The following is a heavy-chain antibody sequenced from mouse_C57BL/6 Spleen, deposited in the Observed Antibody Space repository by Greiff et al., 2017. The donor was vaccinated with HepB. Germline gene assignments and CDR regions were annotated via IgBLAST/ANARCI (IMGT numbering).Heavy chain of an antibody. V-gene: IGHV1-50*01. J-gene: IGHJ3*01. D-gene: IGHD4-1*01. Sequence: QVQLQQSGAELVKPGASVKLSCKASVYTFTSYWMQWVKQRPGQGLEWIGEIDPSDSYTNYNQKFKGKATLTVDTSSSTAYMQLSSLTSEDSAVYYCASWDAWFAYWGQGTLVTVSA. CDR2: IDPSDSYT. CDR1: VYTFTSYW. CDR3: ASWDAWFAY.